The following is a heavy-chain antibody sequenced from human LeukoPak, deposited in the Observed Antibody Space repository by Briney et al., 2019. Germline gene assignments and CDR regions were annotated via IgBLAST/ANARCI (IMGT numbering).Heavy chain of an antibody. CDR3: ARVLIVAASRLVLDP. D-gene: IGHD6-25*01. Sequence: ASVKVSCKASGYTFTGYYMHWVRQAPGQGLEWMGWINPNSGGTNYAQKFQGRVTMTRDTSISTAYMELSRLRSDDTAVYYCARVLIVAASRLVLDPWRQGTLVTVSP. V-gene: IGHV1-2*02. CDR2: INPNSGGT. CDR1: GYTFTGYY. J-gene: IGHJ5*02.